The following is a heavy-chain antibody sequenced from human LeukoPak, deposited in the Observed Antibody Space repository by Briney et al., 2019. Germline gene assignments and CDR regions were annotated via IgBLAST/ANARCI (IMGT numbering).Heavy chain of an antibody. CDR1: GFTFSSYG. J-gene: IGHJ4*02. CDR2: ISYDGSNK. CDR3: AKDRFKLCGVGATELPCYFDY. Sequence: GGSLRLSCAASGFTFSSYGMHWVRQAPGKGLEWVAVISYDGSNKYYADSVKGRFTISRDNSKNTLYLQMNSLRAEDTAVYYCAKDRFKLCGVGATELPCYFDYWGQGTLVTVSS. V-gene: IGHV3-30*18. D-gene: IGHD1-26*01.